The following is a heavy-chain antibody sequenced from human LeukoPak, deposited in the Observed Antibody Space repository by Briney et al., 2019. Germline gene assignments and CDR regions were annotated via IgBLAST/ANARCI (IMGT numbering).Heavy chain of an antibody. V-gene: IGHV3-23*01. J-gene: IGHJ4*02. CDR3: AKGPTSYFGSTHFDY. Sequence: GGSLRLSCAASGFIFKDYAMNWVRQAPGKGLQWVSSIHYSGRATYYADSVKGRFTISRDNSKNTLYLQMSSLRAEDTAVYYCAKGPTSYFGSTHFDYWGQGTLVTVSS. CDR2: IHYSGRAT. D-gene: IGHD3-9*01. CDR1: GFIFKDYA.